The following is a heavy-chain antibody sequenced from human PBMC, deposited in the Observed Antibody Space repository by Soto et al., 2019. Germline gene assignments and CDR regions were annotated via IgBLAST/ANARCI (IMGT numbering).Heavy chain of an antibody. V-gene: IGHV4-31*03. J-gene: IGHJ6*02. D-gene: IGHD3-3*01. Sequence: QVQLQESGPGLVKPSQTLSLTCTVSGGSISSGGYYWSWIRQHPGKGLEWIGYIYYSGSTYYNPSLKSRVTIAVDTSKNQFSLKLSSVTAADTAVYYCARDSSITIFGVVTPRGMDVWGQGTTVTVSS. CDR3: ARDSSITIFGVVTPRGMDV. CDR1: GGSISSGGYY. CDR2: IYYSGST.